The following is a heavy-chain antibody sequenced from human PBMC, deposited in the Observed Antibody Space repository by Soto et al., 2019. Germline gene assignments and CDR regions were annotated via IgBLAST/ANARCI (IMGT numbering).Heavy chain of an antibody. Sequence: PSETLSLTCAVSGDSISSDNLWSCVRQPPEKGLEWIGEIYRGTSPTYNPSLESRVTISVDKSKNQFSLKLNSVTAADTAVYYCVKNGAYALDYWGQGTLVTVSS. D-gene: IGHD4-17*01. CDR1: GDSISSDNL. CDR2: IYRGTSP. J-gene: IGHJ4*02. CDR3: VKNGAYALDY. V-gene: IGHV4-4*02.